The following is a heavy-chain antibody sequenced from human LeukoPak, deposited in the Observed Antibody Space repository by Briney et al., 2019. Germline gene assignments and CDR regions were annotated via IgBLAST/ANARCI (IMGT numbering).Heavy chain of an antibody. Sequence: GGSLRLSCAASGFTFSSYGMHWVRQAPGKGLEWVAFIRYDGSNKYYADSVKGRFTISRDNSKNTLYLQMSSLRAEDTAVYYCAKTDYDYVWGSYRFDYWGQGTLVTVSS. D-gene: IGHD3-16*02. CDR2: IRYDGSNK. CDR1: GFTFSSYG. CDR3: AKTDYDYVWGSYRFDY. J-gene: IGHJ4*02. V-gene: IGHV3-30*02.